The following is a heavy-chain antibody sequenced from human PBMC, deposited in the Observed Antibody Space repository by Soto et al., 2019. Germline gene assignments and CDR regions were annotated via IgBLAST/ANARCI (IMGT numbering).Heavy chain of an antibody. D-gene: IGHD2-15*01. V-gene: IGHV3-49*03. Sequence: GGSLRLSCTASGFTFGDYAMSWFRQAPGKGLEWVGFIRSKAYGGTTEYAASVKGRFTISRDDSKSIAYLQMNSLKTEDTAVYYCTREFYCSGGSCYRDYWGQGTLVTVSS. CDR1: GFTFGDYA. CDR2: IRSKAYGGTT. J-gene: IGHJ4*02. CDR3: TREFYCSGGSCYRDY.